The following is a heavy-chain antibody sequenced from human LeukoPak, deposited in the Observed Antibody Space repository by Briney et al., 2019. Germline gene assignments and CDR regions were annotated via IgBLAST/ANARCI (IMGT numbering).Heavy chain of an antibody. Sequence: SVKVSCKASGFTFTSSAVQWVRQARGQRLEWIGWIVVGSGNTNYAQKFQERVTITRDMSTSTAYMELSSLRSEDTAVYYCAADHLHYDNSGSKENWGQGTLVTVSS. D-gene: IGHD3-22*01. CDR3: AADHLHYDNSGSKEN. CDR2: IVVGSGNT. CDR1: GFTFTSSA. J-gene: IGHJ4*02. V-gene: IGHV1-58*01.